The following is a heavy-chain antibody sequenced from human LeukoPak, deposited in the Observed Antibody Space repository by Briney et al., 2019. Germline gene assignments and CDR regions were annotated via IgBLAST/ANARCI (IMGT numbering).Heavy chain of an antibody. CDR1: GFTFSSYG. CDR2: IWYDGSNK. Sequence: GGSLRLSCAASGFTFSSYGMHGVRQAPGKGREWVAVIWYDGSNKYYADSVKGRFTISRDNSKNTLYLQMNSLRAEDTAVYYCARVQGFDWLTSFDYWGQGTLVTVSS. CDR3: ARVQGFDWLTSFDY. D-gene: IGHD3-9*01. V-gene: IGHV3-33*01. J-gene: IGHJ4*02.